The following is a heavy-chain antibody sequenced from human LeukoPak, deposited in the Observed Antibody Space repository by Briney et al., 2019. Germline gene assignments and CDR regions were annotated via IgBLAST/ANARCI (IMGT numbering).Heavy chain of an antibody. V-gene: IGHV3-23*01. Sequence: GGSLRLSCAASGFTFSSYGMSWVRQAPGKGLEWVSGISGSGVGTHYADSVKGRFTISRDNSKNTLYLQMNSLRAEDTAVYYCAKLRYYDILTGYPDFDYWGQGTLVTVSS. J-gene: IGHJ4*02. CDR3: AKLRYYDILTGYPDFDY. CDR2: ISGSGVGT. CDR1: GFTFSSYG. D-gene: IGHD3-9*01.